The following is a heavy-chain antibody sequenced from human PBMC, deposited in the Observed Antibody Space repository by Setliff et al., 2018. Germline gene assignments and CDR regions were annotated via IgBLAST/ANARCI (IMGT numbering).Heavy chain of an antibody. CDR1: GGSISSGSYY. Sequence: SETLSLTCAVSGGSISSGSYYWSWIRQPAGKGLEWVGRLHTSGSTNYNPSLKSRVTISVDTSKNQFSLTLTSVTAADTAVYYCARQRVVVGAPSWFDPWGQGTLVTVSS. CDR3: ARQRVVVGAPSWFDP. J-gene: IGHJ5*02. CDR2: LHTSGST. V-gene: IGHV4-61*02. D-gene: IGHD2-15*01.